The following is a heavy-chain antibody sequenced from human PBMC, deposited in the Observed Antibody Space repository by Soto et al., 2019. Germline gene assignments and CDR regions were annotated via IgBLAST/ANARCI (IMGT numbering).Heavy chain of an antibody. J-gene: IGHJ5*02. Sequence: GGSLRLSCAASGFTFSSYSMNWVRQAPGKGLEWVSSISSSSSYIYYADSVKGRFTISRDNAKNSLYLQMNSLRAEDTAVYYCARKRIAARANWFDPWGQGTLVTVSS. CDR1: GFTFSSYS. D-gene: IGHD6-6*01. CDR2: ISSSSSYI. CDR3: ARKRIAARANWFDP. V-gene: IGHV3-21*01.